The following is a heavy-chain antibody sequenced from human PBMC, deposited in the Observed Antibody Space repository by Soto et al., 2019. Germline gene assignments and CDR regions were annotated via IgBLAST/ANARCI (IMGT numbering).Heavy chain of an antibody. CDR2: IWYDGSNK. D-gene: IGHD3-10*01. Sequence: GVSLRLSCAASGFTFSSYGMHWVRQAPGKGLEWVAVIWYDGSNKYYADSVKGRFTISRDNSKNTLYLQMNSLRAEDTAVYSCARGLLWFGEFYYYGMDVGGQGTTVT. V-gene: IGHV3-33*01. J-gene: IGHJ6*02. CDR1: GFTFSSYG. CDR3: ARGLLWFGEFYYYGMDV.